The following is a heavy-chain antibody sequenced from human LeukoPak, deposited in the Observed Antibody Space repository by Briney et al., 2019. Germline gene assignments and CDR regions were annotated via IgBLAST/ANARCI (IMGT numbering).Heavy chain of an antibody. Sequence: PSETLSLTCTVSGGSISSSSYYWGWIRQPPGKGLEWIGSIYYSGSTYYNPSLKSRVTISVDTSKNQFSLKLSSVTAADTAVYYCARGDYYDSRGVGYWGQGTLVTVSS. CDR1: GGSISSSSYY. J-gene: IGHJ4*02. D-gene: IGHD3-22*01. CDR3: ARGDYYDSRGVGY. CDR2: IYYSGST. V-gene: IGHV4-39*07.